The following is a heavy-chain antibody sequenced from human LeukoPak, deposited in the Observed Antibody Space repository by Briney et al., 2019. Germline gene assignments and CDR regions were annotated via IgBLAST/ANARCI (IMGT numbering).Heavy chain of an antibody. CDR1: GYTFTGYY. CDR2: INPNSGGT. J-gene: IGHJ5*02. V-gene: IGHV1-2*02. CDR3: ARANTNIAADNWFDP. D-gene: IGHD6-6*01. Sequence: ASVKVSCKASGYTFTGYYMHWVRQAPGQGLEWMGWINPNSGGTNYAQKFQGRVTMTRDTSISTAYMELSRLRSDDTAVYYCARANTNIAADNWFDPWGQGTLVTVPS.